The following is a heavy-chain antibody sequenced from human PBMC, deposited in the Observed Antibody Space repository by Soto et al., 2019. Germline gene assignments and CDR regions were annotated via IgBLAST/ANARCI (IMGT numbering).Heavy chain of an antibody. CDR1: GLTFSSYW. V-gene: IGHV3-7*01. CDR2: IKQDGSEK. CDR3: AREQLQVVIPDY. D-gene: IGHD6-13*01. J-gene: IGHJ4*02. Sequence: PGGSLRLSCAASGLTFSSYWMNWVRQAPGKGLEWVANIKQDGSEKYYVDSVKGRFTISRDNTKNSLYLQMNSLRAEDTAVYYCAREQLQVVIPDYWGQGTLVTVSS.